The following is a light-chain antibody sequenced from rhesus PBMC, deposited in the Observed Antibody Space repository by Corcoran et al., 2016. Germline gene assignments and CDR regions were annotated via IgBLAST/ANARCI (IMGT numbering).Light chain of an antibody. V-gene: IGKV1-33*01. J-gene: IGKJ1*01. CDR2: AAS. CDR1: QGISNA. CDR3: QQRNSYPWT. Sequence: DIQMTQSPSSLSASVGDKVTITCRASQGISNALAWYQQKPGNAPKLLIYAASTLQSGGPSRFRGSGSGTDFTLTISSLQPEDFAVYYCQQRNSYPWTFGQGTKVEIK.